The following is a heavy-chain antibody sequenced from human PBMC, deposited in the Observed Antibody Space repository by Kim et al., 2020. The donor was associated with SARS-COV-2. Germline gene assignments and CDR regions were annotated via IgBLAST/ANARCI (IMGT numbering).Heavy chain of an antibody. D-gene: IGHD3-16*02. CDR3: ASALGH. Sequence: YTSGRTNYNPSRQMRVTMSVDMSKNQFSLKLSSVTAADTAVYYCASALGHWGQGTMVTVSS. J-gene: IGHJ4*02. V-gene: IGHV4-4*07. CDR2: YTSGRT.